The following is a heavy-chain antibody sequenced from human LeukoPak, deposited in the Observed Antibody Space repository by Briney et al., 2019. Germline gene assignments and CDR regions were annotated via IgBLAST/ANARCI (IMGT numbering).Heavy chain of an antibody. Sequence: SETLSFTCTVSGDSISNWFWSWIRQPPGKGLEWIGYIYDSGSTDYNPSLKSRVTITVDTSKNQFFLKLNSVTAADTAVYYCARDRELGYWGQGTLVTVSS. J-gene: IGHJ4*02. D-gene: IGHD7-27*01. V-gene: IGHV4-59*01. CDR3: ARDRELGY. CDR2: IYDSGST. CDR1: GDSISNWF.